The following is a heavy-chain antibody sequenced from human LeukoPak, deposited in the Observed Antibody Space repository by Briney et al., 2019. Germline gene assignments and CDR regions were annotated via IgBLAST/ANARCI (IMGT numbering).Heavy chain of an antibody. CDR1: GFTFSGYW. Sequence: GGSLRLSCAASGFTFSGYWMSWVRQAPGKGLEWVANIKTDGSDKAYVDSVKCRFTISRDNTKNTLYLQMSSMRAENTAVYYCARAMTWGQGTLVSVSS. V-gene: IGHV3-7*01. CDR3: ARAMT. CDR2: IKTDGSDK. J-gene: IGHJ5*02.